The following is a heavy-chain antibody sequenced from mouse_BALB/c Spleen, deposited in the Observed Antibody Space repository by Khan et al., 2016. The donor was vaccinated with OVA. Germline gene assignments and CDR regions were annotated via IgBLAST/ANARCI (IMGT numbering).Heavy chain of an antibody. V-gene: IGHV1S56*01. CDR2: IYPGYGVI. J-gene: IGHJ2*01. D-gene: IGHD4-1*01. CDR1: GYTFRNYY. Sequence: QVRLQQSGPELVKPGASVRISCNAYGYTFRNYYIHWVKRGPGKGLEWIGWIYPGYGVIKNNENFKGNATLTADKSSSTAYMQLSSLTSEDSAVYFCARSDSGTVFDYWGQGTTLTVSS. CDR3: ARSDSGTVFDY.